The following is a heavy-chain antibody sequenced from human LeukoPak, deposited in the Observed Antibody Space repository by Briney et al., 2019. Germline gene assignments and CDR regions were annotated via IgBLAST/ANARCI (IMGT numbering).Heavy chain of an antibody. CDR3: ARDSDGNVDI. V-gene: IGHV4-39*07. Sequence: PSETLSLTCTVSGGSISSSSYYWGWIRQPPGKGLEWIGSIYYSGSTYYNPSLKSRVTISVDTSKNQFSLKLSSVTAADTAVYYCARDSDGNVDIWGQGTMVTVSS. CDR2: IYYSGST. D-gene: IGHD1-1*01. CDR1: GGSISSSSYY. J-gene: IGHJ3*02.